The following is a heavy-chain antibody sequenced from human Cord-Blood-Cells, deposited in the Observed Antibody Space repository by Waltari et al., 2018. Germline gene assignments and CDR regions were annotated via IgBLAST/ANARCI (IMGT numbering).Heavy chain of an antibody. J-gene: IGHJ2*01. CDR2: IYYSGST. Sequence: QLQLQESGPGLVKPSETLSLTCTVSLGSMRSNSYYWGWLRQPPGKGLEWIGSIYYSGSTYYNPSLKSRVTISVDTSKNQFSLKLSSVTAADTAVYYCAAGIAVAVWYFDLWGRGTLVTVSS. CDR1: LGSMRSNSYY. CDR3: AAGIAVAVWYFDL. D-gene: IGHD6-19*01. V-gene: IGHV4-39*01.